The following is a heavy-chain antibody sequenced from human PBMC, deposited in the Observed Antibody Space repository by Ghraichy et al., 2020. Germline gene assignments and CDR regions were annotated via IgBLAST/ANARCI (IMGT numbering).Heavy chain of an antibody. D-gene: IGHD6-19*01. J-gene: IGHJ6*02. V-gene: IGHV3-74*01. Sequence: GSLRLSCAASGFSFSNYWMHWVRQAPGKGLVWVSRINSVETTTTHAYSVKGRFTISRDNAKNTLYLQMSSLRAEDTGVYYCARGWYYGMDVWGQGTTVTVSS. CDR2: INSVETTT. CDR3: ARGWYYGMDV. CDR1: GFSFSNYW.